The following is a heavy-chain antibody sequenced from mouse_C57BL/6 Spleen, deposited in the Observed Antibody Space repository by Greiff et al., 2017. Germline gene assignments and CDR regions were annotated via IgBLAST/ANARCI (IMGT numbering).Heavy chain of an antibody. CDR2: INPNNGGT. CDR3: AREGVYDGGYYAMDY. V-gene: IGHV1-26*01. Sequence: EVKLQQSGPELVKPGASVKISCKASGYTFTDYYMNWVKQSHGKSLEWIGDINPNNGGTSYNQKFKGKATLTVDKSSSTAYMELRSLTSEDSAVYYCAREGVYDGGYYAMDYWGQGTSVTVSS. D-gene: IGHD2-12*01. CDR1: GYTFTDYY. J-gene: IGHJ4*01.